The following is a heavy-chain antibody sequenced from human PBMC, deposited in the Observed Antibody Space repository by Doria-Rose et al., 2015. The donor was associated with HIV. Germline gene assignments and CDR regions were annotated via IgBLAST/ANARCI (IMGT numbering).Heavy chain of an antibody. Sequence: VQLVQSGGGLVRPGGSLRLSCATSGFTFSSHRITWVRQAPGKGLEWVYSISSTSAYINYADSVRGRFTISRDNARNSLYLQMDSLRAEDTAIYYCATGVTLDYWGQGTLVTVSS. CDR1: GFTFSSHR. V-gene: IGHV3-21*01. CDR2: ISSTSAYI. D-gene: IGHD3-10*01. CDR3: ATGVTLDY. J-gene: IGHJ4*02.